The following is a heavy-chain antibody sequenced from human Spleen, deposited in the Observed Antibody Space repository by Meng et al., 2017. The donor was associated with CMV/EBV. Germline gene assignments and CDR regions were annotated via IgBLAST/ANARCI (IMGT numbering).Heavy chain of an antibody. D-gene: IGHD4-17*01. CDR2: ISSSGSTI. J-gene: IGHJ6*02. CDR3: ARASLRYGPDEGMDV. Sequence: GESLKISCAASGFTFSSYEMNWVRQAPGKGLEWVSYISSSGSTIYYADSVKGRFTISRDNAKNSLYLQMNSLRAEDTAVYYCARASLRYGPDEGMDVWGQGTTVTVSS. V-gene: IGHV3-48*03. CDR1: GFTFSSYE.